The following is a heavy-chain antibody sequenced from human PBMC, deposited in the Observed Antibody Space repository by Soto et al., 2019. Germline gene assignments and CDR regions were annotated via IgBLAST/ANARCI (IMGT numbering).Heavy chain of an antibody. CDR3: VRDLGSSDKWFDP. Sequence: PGGSLRLSCAASGFTFSSYWMHWVRQAPGKGLVWVSRINTDGSSTIYADSVKGRFTISRDNAKKMVYLQMNSLRPEDTAVYYCVRDLGSSDKWFDPWGQGNLVTVSS. V-gene: IGHV3-74*01. J-gene: IGHJ5*02. CDR2: INTDGSST. D-gene: IGHD6-19*01. CDR1: GFTFSSYW.